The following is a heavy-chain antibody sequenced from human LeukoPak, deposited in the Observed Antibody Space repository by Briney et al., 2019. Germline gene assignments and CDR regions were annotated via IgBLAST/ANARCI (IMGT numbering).Heavy chain of an antibody. D-gene: IGHD5-24*01. CDR2: IYYSGST. Sequence: PSETLSLTCAVYGGSFSGYYWSWIRQPPGRGLEWIGYIYYSGSTNYNSSLRSRVTISVDRSKKQFSLRLSSVTAADTAVYYCARGDGYNPDAFDTWGQGTMVTVSS. CDR3: ARGDGYNPDAFDT. CDR1: GGSFSGYY. V-gene: IGHV4-59*01. J-gene: IGHJ3*02.